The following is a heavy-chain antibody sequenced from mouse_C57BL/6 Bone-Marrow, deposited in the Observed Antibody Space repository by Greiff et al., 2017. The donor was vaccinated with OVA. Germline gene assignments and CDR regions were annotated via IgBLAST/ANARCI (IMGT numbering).Heavy chain of an antibody. J-gene: IGHJ2*01. CDR3: ARGLYYYFDY. CDR2: INPSSGYT. CDR1: GYTFTSYT. V-gene: IGHV1-4*01. D-gene: IGHD2-1*01. Sequence: VQLQQSGAELARPGASVKMSCKASGYTFTSYTMHWVKQRPGQGLEWIGYINPSSGYTKYNQKVKDKATLTADKSSSTAYMQLSSLTSEDSAVYYCARGLYYYFDYWGQGTTLTVSS.